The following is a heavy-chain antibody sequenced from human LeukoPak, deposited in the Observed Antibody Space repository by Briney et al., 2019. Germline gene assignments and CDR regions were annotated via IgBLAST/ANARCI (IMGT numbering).Heavy chain of an antibody. CDR2: INPNSGGT. CDR3: ARDQRRSTVTTSGY. D-gene: IGHD4-17*01. CDR1: GGTFSSYA. J-gene: IGHJ4*02. V-gene: IGHV1-2*02. Sequence: ASVKVSCKASGGTFSSYAISWVRQAPGQGLEWMGWINPNSGGTNYAQKFQGRVTMTRDTSISTAYMELSRLRSDDTAVYYCARDQRRSTVTTSGYWGQGTLVTVSS.